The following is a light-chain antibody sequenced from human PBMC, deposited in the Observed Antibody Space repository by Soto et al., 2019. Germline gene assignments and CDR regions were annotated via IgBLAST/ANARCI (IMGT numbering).Light chain of an antibody. V-gene: IGKV4-1*01. CDR1: QSVLYSSNNKNY. J-gene: IGKJ4*01. CDR2: WAS. Sequence: DIVLTQSPDSLAVSLGERATINCKSSQSVLYSSNNKNYLAWYQQKPGQPPKLLIYWASTRESGIPDRFSRSGCGTVFTVTISSLQAEDVAVYYCQQYYSTPLTFGGGTKVEIK. CDR3: QQYYSTPLT.